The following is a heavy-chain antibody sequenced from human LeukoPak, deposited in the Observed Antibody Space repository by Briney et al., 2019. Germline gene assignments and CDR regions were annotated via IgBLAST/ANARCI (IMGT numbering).Heavy chain of an antibody. J-gene: IGHJ4*02. D-gene: IGHD3-9*01. CDR3: TMGPTASLGRPFER. V-gene: IGHV1-69*06. Sequence: ASVKASCKASGGPLNTYVIDWVRQAPGHGLEWMGRIIPLFGAPSYAQRFQGNVTISADKSTDTTYMELTRLTSEDTAVYYCTMGPTASLGRPFERWGQGTLVTVSS. CDR2: IIPLFGAP. CDR1: GGPLNTYV.